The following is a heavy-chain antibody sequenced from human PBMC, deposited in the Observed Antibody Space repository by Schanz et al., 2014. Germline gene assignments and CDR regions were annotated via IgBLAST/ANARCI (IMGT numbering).Heavy chain of an antibody. J-gene: IGHJ4*02. CDR3: ARDRRNADLDY. CDR2: ISSASSTI. D-gene: IGHD1-1*01. V-gene: IGHV3-48*01. CDR1: GFSFSSYA. Sequence: DVQLLESGGGLVQPGGSLRLSCAASGFSFSSYAMGWVRQARGKGLEWVSYISSASSTINYADSVKGRFTISRDNAKNSLYLQMNSLRAEDTALYYCARDRRNADLDYWGQGTLVTVSS.